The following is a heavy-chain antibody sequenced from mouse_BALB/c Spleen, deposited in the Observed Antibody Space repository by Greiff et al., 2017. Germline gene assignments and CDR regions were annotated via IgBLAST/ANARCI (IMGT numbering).Heavy chain of an antibody. J-gene: IGHJ3*01. CDR2: IYPGDGDT. CDR1: GYAFSSSW. Sequence: VQLQESGPELVKPGASVKISCKASGYAFSSSWMNWVKQRPGQGLEWIGRIYPGDGDTNYNGKFKGKATLTADKSSSTAYMQLSSLTSVDSAVYFCAREGDYPAWFAYWGEGTLVTVSA. V-gene: IGHV1-82*01. CDR3: AREGDYPAWFAY. D-gene: IGHD2-13*01.